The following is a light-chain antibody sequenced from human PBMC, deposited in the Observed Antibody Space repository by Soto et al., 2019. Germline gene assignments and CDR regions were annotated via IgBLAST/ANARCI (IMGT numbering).Light chain of an antibody. CDR2: ANT. J-gene: IGLJ1*01. CDR1: SSNIGATYD. CDR3: QSYDSSLSGYV. V-gene: IGLV1-40*01. Sequence: QSVLTQPPSVSGAPGQRVTISCTGSSSNIGATYDVRWYQQLPGTAPKLLIYANTNRPSGVPDRFSGSKSGTSASLAITGLQAEDEADYYCQSYDSSLSGYVFGPGTKLTVL.